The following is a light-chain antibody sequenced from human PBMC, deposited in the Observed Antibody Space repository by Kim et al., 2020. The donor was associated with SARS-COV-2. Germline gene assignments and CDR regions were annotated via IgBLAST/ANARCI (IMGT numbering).Light chain of an antibody. CDR2: RAS. CDR3: QQVNSYPLT. V-gene: IGKV1-5*03. CDR1: QSISPW. J-gene: IGKJ4*01. Sequence: ASVGDRVTITCRASQSISPWLAWYQQKPRTAPKPLIYRASFLEKGVPPRFSGSGSGTEFTLTINSLQPEDFATYYCQQVNSYPLTFGGGTKVDIK.